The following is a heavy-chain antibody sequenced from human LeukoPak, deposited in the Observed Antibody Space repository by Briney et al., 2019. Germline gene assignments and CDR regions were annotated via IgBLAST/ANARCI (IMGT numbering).Heavy chain of an antibody. J-gene: IGHJ4*02. Sequence: SETLSLTCTVSGGSISSSSYYWGWIRQPPGKGLEWIGSIYYSGSTYYNPSLKSRVTISVDTSKNQFSLKLSSVTAADTAVYYCARSRDGYIHFDYWGQGTLVTVSS. CDR3: ARSRDGYIHFDY. D-gene: IGHD5-24*01. CDR2: IYYSGST. CDR1: GGSISSSSYY. V-gene: IGHV4-39*07.